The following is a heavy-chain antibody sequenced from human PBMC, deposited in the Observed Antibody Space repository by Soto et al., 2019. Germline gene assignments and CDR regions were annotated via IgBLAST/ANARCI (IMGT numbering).Heavy chain of an antibody. CDR2: IIPIFGTA. CDR1: GGTFSSYA. J-gene: IGHJ6*02. CDR3: ASHSGSAPEGRYYYGMDV. D-gene: IGHD1-26*01. V-gene: IGHV1-69*12. Sequence: QVQLVQSGAEVKKPGSSVKVSCKASGGTFSSYAISWVRQAPGQGLEWMGGIIPIFGTADYAKKFQGRVTLTADESTSTGYMELSSLRSEDTAVYYCASHSGSAPEGRYYYGMDVWGQGTTVTVSS.